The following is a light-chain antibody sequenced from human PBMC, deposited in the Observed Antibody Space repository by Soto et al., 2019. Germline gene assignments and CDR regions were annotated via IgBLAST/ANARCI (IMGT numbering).Light chain of an antibody. V-gene: IGKV3-11*01. CDR3: QHRSNWYT. CDR2: DAS. Sequence: EIVLTQSPATLSLSPGERATLSCRASQSISSFLTWYQHKPGQAPRLLIYDASKRATGIPTRFSRSESGTDITLTIISLKPEDFGVYYSQHRSNWYTFGPGTKLEIK. CDR1: QSISSF. J-gene: IGKJ2*01.